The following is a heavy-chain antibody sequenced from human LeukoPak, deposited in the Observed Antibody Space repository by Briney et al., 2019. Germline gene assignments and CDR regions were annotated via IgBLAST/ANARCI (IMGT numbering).Heavy chain of an antibody. CDR3: ARESVLGYSSTSCYPDY. CDR1: GYIFTSYY. CDR2: INPSGGST. J-gene: IGHJ4*02. D-gene: IGHD2-2*01. V-gene: IGHV1-46*01. Sequence: ASVKVSCKASGYIFTSYYMHWVRQAPGRGLEWMGIINPSGGSTSYAQKFQGRVTMTRDTSTSTVYMELSSLRSEDTAVYYCARESVLGYSSTSCYPDYWGQGTLVTVSS.